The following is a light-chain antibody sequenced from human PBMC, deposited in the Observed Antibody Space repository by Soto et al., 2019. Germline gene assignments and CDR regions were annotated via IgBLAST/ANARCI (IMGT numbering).Light chain of an antibody. CDR1: QSISSY. V-gene: IGKV1-39*01. CDR2: AAS. Sequence: DIQITQSPSSLSASLGDRVTITFRASQSISSYLNWYQQKPGKAPKLLIYAASSLQSGVPSRFSGSGSGTDFTLTISSLQPEDFATYYCQQSYSTPHTFGQGTRLEIK. J-gene: IGKJ5*01. CDR3: QQSYSTPHT.